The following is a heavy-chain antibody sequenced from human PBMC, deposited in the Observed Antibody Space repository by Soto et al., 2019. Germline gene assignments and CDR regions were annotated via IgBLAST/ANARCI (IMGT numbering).Heavy chain of an antibody. D-gene: IGHD3-22*01. CDR2: IYHSGTT. CDR3: ARVLEYYDSSAPVRWFDH. CDR1: GYSISSGYS. V-gene: IGHV4-38-2*02. Sequence: LSLTCTVSGYSISSGYSWAWIRQPPGKGLEWIGSIYHSGTTYLNPSLKSRITISVDTSKNQVSLKLNSVTAADTAVYYCARVLEYYDSSAPVRWFDHWGQGTLVTVSS. J-gene: IGHJ5*02.